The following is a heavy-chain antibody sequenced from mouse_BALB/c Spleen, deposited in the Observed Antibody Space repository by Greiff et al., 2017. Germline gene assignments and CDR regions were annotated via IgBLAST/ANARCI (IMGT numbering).Heavy chain of an antibody. CDR3: ARDQYGNYVYFDV. D-gene: IGHD2-10*02. Sequence: VQLQQSGAELAKPGASVKMSCKASGYTFTSYWMHWVKQRPGQGLEWIGYINPSTGYTEYNQKFKDKATLTADKSSSTAYMQLSSLTSEDSAVYYCARDQYGNYVYFDVWGAGTTVTVSS. V-gene: IGHV1-7*01. CDR2: INPSTGYT. J-gene: IGHJ1*01. CDR1: GYTFTSYW.